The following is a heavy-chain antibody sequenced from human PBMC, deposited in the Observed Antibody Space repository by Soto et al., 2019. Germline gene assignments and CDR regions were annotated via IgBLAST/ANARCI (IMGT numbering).Heavy chain of an antibody. J-gene: IGHJ5*02. CDR2: IDWDDDK. CDR3: ARILYGDFNTNWFDP. Sequence: SGPTLVKPTQTLTLTCTFSGFSLSTSGMCVSWIRQPPGKALEWLARIDWDDDKYYSTSLKTRLTISKDTSKNQVVLTMTNMDPVDTATYYCARILYGDFNTNWFDPWGQGTLVTVSS. CDR1: GFSLSTSGMC. V-gene: IGHV2-70*11. D-gene: IGHD4-17*01.